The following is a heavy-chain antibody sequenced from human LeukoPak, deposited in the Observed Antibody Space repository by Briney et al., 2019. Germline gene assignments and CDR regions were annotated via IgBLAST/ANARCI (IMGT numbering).Heavy chain of an antibody. CDR2: ISAGADVI. D-gene: IGHD1-1*01. J-gene: IGHJ3*02. CDR1: GFSFRDYP. CDR3: AKSLLTTATGTGRAFDI. Sequence: HPGGPLRLSCEAAGFSFRDYPMGWVRRASGKRLEWVSGISAGADVIFYADPVKGRFTISRDNSKNTLYLQMNSLRAEDSAEYYCAKSLLTTATGTGRAFDIWGQGTMVTVSA. V-gene: IGHV3-23*01.